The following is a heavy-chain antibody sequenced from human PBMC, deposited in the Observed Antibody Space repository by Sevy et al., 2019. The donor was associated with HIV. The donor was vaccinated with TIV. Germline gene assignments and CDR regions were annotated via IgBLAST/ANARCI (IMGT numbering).Heavy chain of an antibody. J-gene: IGHJ4*01. D-gene: IGHD4-4*01. Sequence: GGSLRLSCAASGLSFRSYELNWVRQAPGRGLQWISHISTGHEAISNGGASIFYADSVKGRFTISRDNAKNSVFLQITNLKAEDTAVYFCATSRRDDYNYNFNNWGHVTLVTVSS. CDR2: ISTGHEAISNGGASI. V-gene: IGHV3-48*03. CDR1: GLSFRSYE. CDR3: ATSRRDDYNYNFNN.